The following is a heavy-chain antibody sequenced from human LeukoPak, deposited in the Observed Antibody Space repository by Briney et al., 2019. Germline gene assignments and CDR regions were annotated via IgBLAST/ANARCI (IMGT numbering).Heavy chain of an antibody. V-gene: IGHV4-34*01. J-gene: IGHJ4*02. CDR3: ARGRTGITMVRGVIQKSLYYFDY. Sequence: SETLSLTCAVYGGTFSGYYWSWMRQPPGKGLKWIGGINYSGSTNYNPSLKSRVTISVDTSKNQFSLKLSSVSAADTAVYYCARGRTGITMVRGVIQKSLYYFDYWGQGTLVTVSS. D-gene: IGHD3-10*01. CDR1: GGTFSGYY. CDR2: INYSGST.